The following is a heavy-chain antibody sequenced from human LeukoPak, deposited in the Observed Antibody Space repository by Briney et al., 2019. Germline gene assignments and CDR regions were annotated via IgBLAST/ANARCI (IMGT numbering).Heavy chain of an antibody. J-gene: IGHJ6*04. Sequence: SETLSLTCTVSGGSMNNFWSWIRQPPGKGLEWIGYINYSGSTNYNPSLKSRVTISVDTSKNQFSLNLISVTAADTAVYYCARGSLYGSGIVDVWGKGTTVTVSS. V-gene: IGHV4-59*01. CDR3: ARGSLYGSGIVDV. CDR1: GGSMNNF. CDR2: INYSGST. D-gene: IGHD3-10*01.